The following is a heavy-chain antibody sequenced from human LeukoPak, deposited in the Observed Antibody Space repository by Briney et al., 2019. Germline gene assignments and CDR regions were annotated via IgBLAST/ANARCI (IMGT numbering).Heavy chain of an antibody. V-gene: IGHV4-34*01. CDR3: ARRILLWFGELHHYYFDY. CDR1: GGSFSGYY. D-gene: IGHD3-10*01. CDR2: INHSGST. Sequence: PSETLSLTCAVYGGSFSGYYWSWIRQPPGKGLEWIGEINHSGSTNYNPSLKSRVTISVDTSKNRFSLKLSSVTAADTAVYYCARRILLWFGELHHYYFDYWGQGTLVTVSS. J-gene: IGHJ4*02.